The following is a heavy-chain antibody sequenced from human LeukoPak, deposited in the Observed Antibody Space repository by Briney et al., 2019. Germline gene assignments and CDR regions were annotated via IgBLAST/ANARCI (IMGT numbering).Heavy chain of an antibody. J-gene: IGHJ4*02. V-gene: IGHV1-2*02. CDR2: INPNSGGT. D-gene: IGHD6-19*01. CDR3: ARCDDQRPVAGDENFDY. Sequence: GASVKVSCKASGYTFTGYYMHWVRQAPGQGLEWMGWINPNSGGTNYAQKFQGRVTMTRDTSISTAYMELSRLRSDDTAVYYCARCDDQRPVAGDENFDYWGQGTLVTVSS. CDR1: GYTFTGYY.